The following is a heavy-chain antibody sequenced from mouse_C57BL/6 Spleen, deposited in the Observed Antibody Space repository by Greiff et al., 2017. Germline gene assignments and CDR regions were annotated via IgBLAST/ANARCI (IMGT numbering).Heavy chain of an antibody. CDR3: ARYYGYDGAMDY. D-gene: IGHD2-2*01. CDR2: IYPGSGST. J-gene: IGHJ4*01. Sequence: QVQLQQPGAELVKPGASVKMSCKASGYTITSYWITWVKQRPGQGLEWIGDIYPGSGSTNYNEKFKSQATLTVDTSSSTAYMQLSSLTSEDSAVYYCARYYGYDGAMDYWGQGTSVTVSS. V-gene: IGHV1-55*01. CDR1: GYTITSYW.